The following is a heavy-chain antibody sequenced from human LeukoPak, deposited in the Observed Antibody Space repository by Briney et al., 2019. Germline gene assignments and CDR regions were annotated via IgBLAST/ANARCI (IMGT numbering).Heavy chain of an antibody. V-gene: IGHV3-64*01. CDR3: ARAHNWKYGTFDY. J-gene: IGHJ4*02. CDR1: GFTFSSYA. CDR2: ISSNGGST. D-gene: IGHD1-7*01. Sequence: PGGSLRLSCAASGFTFSSYAMHWVRQAPGKGLEYVSAISSNGGSTYYANSVKGRFTISRDNSKNTLYLQMNSLRAEDTAVYYCARAHNWKYGTFDYWGQGTLVTVSS.